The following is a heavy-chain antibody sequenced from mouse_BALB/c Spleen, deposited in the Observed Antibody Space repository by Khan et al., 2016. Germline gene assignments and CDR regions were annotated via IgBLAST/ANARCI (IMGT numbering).Heavy chain of an antibody. CDR1: GYTFTSYW. V-gene: IGHV1-87*01. CDR2: IYPGDGDT. J-gene: IGHJ2*01. D-gene: IGHD2-4*01. Sequence: VQLQESGAELARPGASVKLSCKASGYTFTSYWMQWVKQRPGQGLEWIGAIYPGDGDTRYTQKFKGKATLTADKSSSTAYMQLSSLASEDSAVYYCARGSSYYDYDYWGQGTTLTVSS. CDR3: ARGSSYYDYDY.